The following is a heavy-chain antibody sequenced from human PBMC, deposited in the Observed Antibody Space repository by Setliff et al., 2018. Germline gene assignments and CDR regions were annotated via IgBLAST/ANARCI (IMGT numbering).Heavy chain of an antibody. D-gene: IGHD2-2*01. CDR2: IYHSGST. V-gene: IGHV4-38-2*02. CDR1: GYSISSGYY. J-gene: IGHJ5*02. CDR3: ARDDTDDTPLHCSSTSCYGGVNWFDP. Sequence: PSETLSLTCTVSGYSISSGYYWGWIRQPPGKGLEWIGSIYHSGSTYYNPSLKSRVTISVDTSKNQFSLKLSSVTAADTAVYYCARDDTDDTPLHCSSTSCYGGVNWFDPWGQGTLVTVSS.